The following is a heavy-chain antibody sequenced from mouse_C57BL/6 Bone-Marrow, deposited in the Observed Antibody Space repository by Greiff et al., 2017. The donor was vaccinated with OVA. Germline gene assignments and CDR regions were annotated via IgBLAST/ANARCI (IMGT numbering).Heavy chain of an antibody. CDR1: GYTFTSYW. CDR3: ARDDYDVYYAMDY. CDR2: IDPSDSYT. J-gene: IGHJ4*01. Sequence: QVQLQQPGAELVMPGASVKLSCKASGYTFTSYWMHWVKQRPGQGLEWIGEIDPSDSYTNYNQKFKGKSTLTVDKSSSTAYMQLSSLTSEYSAVYYCARDDYDVYYAMDYWGQGTSVTVSS. V-gene: IGHV1-69*01. D-gene: IGHD2-4*01.